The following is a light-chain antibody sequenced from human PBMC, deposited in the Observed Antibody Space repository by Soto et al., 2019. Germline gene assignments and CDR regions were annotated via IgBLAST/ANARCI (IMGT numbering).Light chain of an antibody. CDR3: QQYNIYPLT. V-gene: IGKV1D-16*01. CDR1: QDINSW. Sequence: DVQMTQSPSSLSASVGDRVTITCRASQDINSWLAWYQQKPGNAPKSLIYAASSLQTGVPSRFSGSASVTEFTLTTSNLQPEDSATYYCQQYNIYPLTFGGGTKVEIK. CDR2: AAS. J-gene: IGKJ4*01.